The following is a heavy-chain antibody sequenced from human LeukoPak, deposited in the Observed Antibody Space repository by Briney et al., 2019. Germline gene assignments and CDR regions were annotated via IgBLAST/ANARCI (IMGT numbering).Heavy chain of an antibody. CDR3: ARHLYSYDSSPYYP. J-gene: IGHJ5*02. V-gene: IGHV4-59*01. CDR1: GGSISPYY. D-gene: IGHD3-22*01. CDR2: ISYSGST. Sequence: TPSETLSLTCTVSGGSISPYYWTWIRQPPGKGLEWIGHISYSGSTNYNPSLKSRVTISIDTSKNQVSLKLTSVTAADTAVYSCARHLYSYDSSPYYPWGQGTLVTVSS.